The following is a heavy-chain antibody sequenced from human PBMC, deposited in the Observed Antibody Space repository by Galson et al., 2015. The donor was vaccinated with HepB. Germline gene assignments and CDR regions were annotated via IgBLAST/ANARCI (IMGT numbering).Heavy chain of an antibody. D-gene: IGHD4-23*01. CDR2: ISDSGSGT. CDR1: GYIFSSDA. CDR3: AKHGGKGSFEN. J-gene: IGHJ4*02. V-gene: IGHV3-23*01. Sequence: SLRLSCAVSGYIFSSDAMSWVRQAPGKGLEWVSSISDSGSGTFYADSVKGRFTISRDNSKNTLYVEINSLRADDTAVYYCAKHGGKGSFENWGQGTLVTVSS.